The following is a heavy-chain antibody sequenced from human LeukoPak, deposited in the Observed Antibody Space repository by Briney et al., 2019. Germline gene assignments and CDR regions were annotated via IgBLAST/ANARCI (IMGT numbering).Heavy chain of an antibody. CDR3: ARDATEYSNGCFPSD. CDR2: INSDGSST. Sequence: GGSLRLSCAASGFTFSSYWMHWVRQDPGGGLVWVSRINSDGSSTSYADSVKGRFTISRDNAKNTLYLQMNSLRGEDTAVYYCARDATEYSNGCFPSDRGQGTLVTVSS. CDR1: GFTFSSYW. D-gene: IGHD6-19*01. J-gene: IGHJ4*02. V-gene: IGHV3-74*01.